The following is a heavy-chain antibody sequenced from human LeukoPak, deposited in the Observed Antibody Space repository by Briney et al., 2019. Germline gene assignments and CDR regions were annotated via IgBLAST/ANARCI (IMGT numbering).Heavy chain of an antibody. CDR2: IIPIFGTA. V-gene: IGHV1-69*05. CDR1: GGTFSSYA. Sequence: SVRVSCKASGGTFSSYAISWVRQAPGQGLEWMGGIIPIFGTANYAQKFQGRVTISTDESTSTAYMELSSLRSEDTAVYYCARSRDGYNFDYWGQGTLVTVSS. J-gene: IGHJ4*02. D-gene: IGHD5-24*01. CDR3: ARSRDGYNFDY.